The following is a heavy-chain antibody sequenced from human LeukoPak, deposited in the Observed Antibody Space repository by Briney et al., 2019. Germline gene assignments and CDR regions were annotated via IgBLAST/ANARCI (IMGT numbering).Heavy chain of an antibody. V-gene: IGHV3-30-3*01. Sequence: GRSLRLSCAASGFTFSSYAMHWVRQAPGKGLEWVAVISYDGSNKYYADSVKGRFTISRDNSKNTLYLQMNNLRGEDTAVHYCAKAGARVNVNWFASWGQGTLVTVSS. CDR1: GFTFSSYA. CDR2: ISYDGSNK. J-gene: IGHJ5*01. CDR3: AKAGARVNVNWFAS. D-gene: IGHD1-26*01.